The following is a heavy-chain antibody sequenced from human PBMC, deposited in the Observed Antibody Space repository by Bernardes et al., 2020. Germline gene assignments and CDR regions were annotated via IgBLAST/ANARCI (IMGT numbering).Heavy chain of an antibody. CDR2: IIPIFGTA. CDR1: GGTFSSYA. V-gene: IGHV1-69*13. CDR3: ARDIVVVPAAIRSYYYYMDV. Sequence: SVKVSCKASGGTFSSYAISWVRQAPGQGLEWMGGIIPIFGTANYAQKFQGRVTITADESTSTAYMELSSLRSEDTAVYYCARDIVVVPAAIRSYYYYMDVWGKGTTVTVSS. D-gene: IGHD2-2*02. J-gene: IGHJ6*03.